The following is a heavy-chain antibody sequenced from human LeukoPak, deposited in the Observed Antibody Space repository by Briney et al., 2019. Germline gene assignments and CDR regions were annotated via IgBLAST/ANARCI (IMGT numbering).Heavy chain of an antibody. V-gene: IGHV1-69*04. J-gene: IGHJ4*02. Sequence: SVKVSCKASGGTFSSYAISWVRQAPGQGLEWMGRIIPILGIANYAQKFQGRVTITADKSTSTAYMELSRLRSDDTAVYYCARDSYYYDSSGQVDYWGQGTLVTVSS. CDR3: ARDSYYYDSSGQVDY. D-gene: IGHD3-22*01. CDR2: IIPILGIA. CDR1: GGTFSSYA.